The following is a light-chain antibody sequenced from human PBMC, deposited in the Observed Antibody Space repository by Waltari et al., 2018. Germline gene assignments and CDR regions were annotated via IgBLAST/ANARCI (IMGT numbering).Light chain of an antibody. CDR2: AAS. CDR1: QGSSSY. Sequence: DIQLTQSPSFLSASVGDRVTITGRASQGSSSYLAWYQQKPGKAPKLLIYAASTLQSGFPSRFSGSGSGTEFTLTISSLQPEDFATYYCQQLNSYPITFGGGTKVEIK. J-gene: IGKJ4*01. V-gene: IGKV1-9*01. CDR3: QQLNSYPIT.